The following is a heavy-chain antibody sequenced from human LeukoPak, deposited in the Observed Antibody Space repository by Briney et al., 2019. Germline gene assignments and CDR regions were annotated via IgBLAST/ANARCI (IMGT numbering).Heavy chain of an antibody. V-gene: IGHV3-21*01. CDR2: ISSSSSYI. D-gene: IGHD6-19*01. J-gene: IGHJ4*02. CDR1: GFTFSSYS. Sequence: NPGGSLRLSCAASGFTFSSYSMNWVRQAPGKGLEWVSSISSSSSYIYYADSVKGRFTISRDNAKNSLYLQMNSLRAEDTAVYYCARAPSSGWHLVVYWGQGTLVTVSS. CDR3: ARAPSSGWHLVVY.